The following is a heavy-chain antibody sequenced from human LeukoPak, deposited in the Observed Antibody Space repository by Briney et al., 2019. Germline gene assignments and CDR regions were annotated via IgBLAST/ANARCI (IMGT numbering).Heavy chain of an antibody. Sequence: VTPSETLSLTCTVSGFSISSSSYYWGWLRQPPGKGLEWIGSIYYSVSTYYNPSLKSRVTISVDTSKNQFSLKLSSVTAADTAVYYCARLKGAAAGTRWGQGTLVTVSS. J-gene: IGHJ4*02. CDR1: GFSISSSSYY. V-gene: IGHV4-39*01. D-gene: IGHD6-13*01. CDR3: ARLKGAAAGTR. CDR2: IYYSVST.